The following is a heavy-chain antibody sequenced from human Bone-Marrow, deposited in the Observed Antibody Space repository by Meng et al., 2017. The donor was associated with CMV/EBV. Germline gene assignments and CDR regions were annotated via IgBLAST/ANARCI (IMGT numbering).Heavy chain of an antibody. V-gene: IGHV4-34*01. Sequence: GSLRLSCAVSGGSFGAFYWSWVRQPPGKGLEWIGEVNHSGRTNYSPSLESRVTISVDTSKNQFSLKLTSVTAADTAVYYCASSLAGELGEAYYYYATDVWGQGTTVTVSS. D-gene: IGHD1-26*01. CDR3: ASSLAGELGEAYYYYATDV. CDR1: GGSFGAFY. CDR2: VNHSGRT. J-gene: IGHJ6*02.